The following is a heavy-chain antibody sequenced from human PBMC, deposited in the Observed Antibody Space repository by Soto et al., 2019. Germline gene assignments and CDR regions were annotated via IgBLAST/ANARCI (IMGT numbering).Heavy chain of an antibody. Sequence: EVQLVESGGGLVQPGGSLRLSCAASGFTVSRYYMTWVRQAPGKGLEWVSAISSGGRTFYSGSVKGRFTISTHNSENTLSLQMHSLRPEDTAEYYCARVDYGDYAGYCQHWGQGTLVTVSS. D-gene: IGHD4-17*01. V-gene: IGHV3-53*04. CDR1: GFTVSRYY. J-gene: IGHJ1*01. CDR3: ARVDYGDYAGYCQH. CDR2: ISSGGRT.